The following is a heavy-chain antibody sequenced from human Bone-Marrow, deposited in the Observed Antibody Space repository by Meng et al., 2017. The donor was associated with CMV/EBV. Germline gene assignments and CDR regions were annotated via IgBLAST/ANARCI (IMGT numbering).Heavy chain of an antibody. V-gene: IGHV4-59*01. J-gene: IGHJ5*02. Sequence: SETLSLTCTVSGGSISSYYWSWIRQPPGKGLEWIGYIYYSGSTNYNPSLKSRVTISVDTSKNQFSLKLSSVTAADTAVYYCARESAGSGRNNWFDPWGQGTLVTVSS. CDR2: IYYSGST. D-gene: IGHD3-10*01. CDR1: GGSISSYY. CDR3: ARESAGSGRNNWFDP.